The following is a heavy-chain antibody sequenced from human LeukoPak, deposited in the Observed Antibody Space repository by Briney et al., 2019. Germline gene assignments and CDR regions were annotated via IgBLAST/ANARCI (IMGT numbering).Heavy chain of an antibody. V-gene: IGHV4-34*01. CDR1: GGSFSGYY. J-gene: IGHJ4*02. CDR3: ARGLRSSSYYYGSGSPTYFDY. Sequence: PSETLSLTCAVYGGSFSGYYWSWIRQPPGKGLEWIGEINHSGSTNYNPSLKSRVTISVDTSKNQFSLKLSSVTAADTAVYYCARGLRSSSYYYGSGSPTYFDYWGQGTLVTVSS. CDR2: INHSGST. D-gene: IGHD3-10*01.